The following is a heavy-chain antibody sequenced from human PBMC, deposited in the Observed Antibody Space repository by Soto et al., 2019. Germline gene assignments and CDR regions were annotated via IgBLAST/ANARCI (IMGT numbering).Heavy chain of an antibody. CDR1: GLTFSDHF. CDR2: IRNKAHSYTT. J-gene: IGHJ3*02. CDR3: ARTLCSGATCYSVAFDI. D-gene: IGHD2-15*01. V-gene: IGHV3-72*01. Sequence: PGGSLRLSCAASGLTFSDHFMDWVRQAPGKGLEWVGRIRNKAHSYTTEYAASVTGRFTISGDESENSLYLQMNSLKTEDTAVYYCARTLCSGATCYSVAFDIWGQGTMVTVSS.